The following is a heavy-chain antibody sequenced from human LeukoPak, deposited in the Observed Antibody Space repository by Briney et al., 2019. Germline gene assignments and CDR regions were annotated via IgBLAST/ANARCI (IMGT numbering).Heavy chain of an antibody. CDR2: ISSSSSYI. J-gene: IGHJ4*02. CDR3: AKDRYYYDSSGYYRGQYYFDY. D-gene: IGHD3-22*01. V-gene: IGHV3-21*04. CDR1: GFTFSNYN. Sequence: GGSLRLSCAASGFTFSNYNMNWVRQTPGRGLEWVSSISSSSSYIYYADSVKGRFTISRDNSKNTLYLQMNSLRAEDTAVYYCAKDRYYYDSSGYYRGQYYFDYWGQGTLVTVSS.